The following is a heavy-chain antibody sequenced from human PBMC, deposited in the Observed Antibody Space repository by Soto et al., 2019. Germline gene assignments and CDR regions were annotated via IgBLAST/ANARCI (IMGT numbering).Heavy chain of an antibody. CDR3: ARTPYAYCSSTSCYNPFDY. CDR2: IWYDGSSK. CDR1: GFTFSSYG. Sequence: QPGGSLRLSCAASGFTFSSYGMHWVRQAPGKGLEWVAVIWYDGSSKYYADSVKGRFTISRDNSKNTLYLQMNSLRAEDTAVYYCARTPYAYCSSTSCYNPFDYWGQGTLVTVSS. V-gene: IGHV3-33*01. D-gene: IGHD2-2*02. J-gene: IGHJ4*02.